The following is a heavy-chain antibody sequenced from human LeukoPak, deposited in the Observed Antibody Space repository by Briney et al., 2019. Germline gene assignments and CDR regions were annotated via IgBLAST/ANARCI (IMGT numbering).Heavy chain of an antibody. Sequence: ASVKVSCTASGYTFTGYYMHWVRQAPGQGLEWMGWINPNSGGTNYAQKFQGRVTMTRDTSISTAYMELSRLRSDDTAVYYCATHLQPNWGQPELYFDYWGQGTLVTVSS. J-gene: IGHJ4*02. D-gene: IGHD7-27*01. CDR1: GYTFTGYY. V-gene: IGHV1-2*02. CDR2: INPNSGGT. CDR3: ATHLQPNWGQPELYFDY.